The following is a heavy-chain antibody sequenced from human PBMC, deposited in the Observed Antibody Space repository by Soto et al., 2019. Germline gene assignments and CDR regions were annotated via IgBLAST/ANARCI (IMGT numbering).Heavy chain of an antibody. V-gene: IGHV4-31*03. CDR1: GGSISSGGYY. Sequence: QVQLQESGPGLVKPSQTLSLTCTVSGGSISSGGYYWSWIRQHPGKGLGWIGYIYYSGSTYYNPALKSRVTISVDTSKNQFSLKLSSVPAADTAVYYCARGGRRSPGMDVWGQGTTVTVSS. CDR2: IYYSGST. CDR3: ARGGRRSPGMDV. J-gene: IGHJ6*02.